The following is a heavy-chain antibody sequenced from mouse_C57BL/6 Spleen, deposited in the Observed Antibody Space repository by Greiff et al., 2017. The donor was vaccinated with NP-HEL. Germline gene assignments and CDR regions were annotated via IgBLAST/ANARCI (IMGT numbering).Heavy chain of an antibody. J-gene: IGHJ3*01. CDR1: GFTFSSYA. V-gene: IGHV5-4*01. CDR2: ISDGGSYT. CDR3: ARERTVTFAY. Sequence: EVQRVESGGGLVKPGGSLKLSCAASGFTFSSYAMSWVRQTPEKRLEWVATISDGGSYTYYPDNVKGRFTISRDNAKNNLYLQMSHLKSEDTAMYYCARERTVTFAYWGQGTLVTVSA. D-gene: IGHD2-12*01.